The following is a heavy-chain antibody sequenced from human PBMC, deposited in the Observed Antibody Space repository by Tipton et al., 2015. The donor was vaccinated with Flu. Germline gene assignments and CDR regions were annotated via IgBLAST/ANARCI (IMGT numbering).Heavy chain of an antibody. CDR1: GGSFSGYY. J-gene: IGHJ4*02. CDR2: INHSGST. Sequence: TLSLTCAVYGGSFSGYYWSWIRQPPGKGLEWIGEINHSGSTYYSPSLKSRVTISSVDTSKNQFSLTLTSVTAADTAVYFCARDSAVVPTALVYWGQGTLVTVSS. V-gene: IGHV4-34*09. CDR3: ARDSAVVPTALVY. D-gene: IGHD2-2*01.